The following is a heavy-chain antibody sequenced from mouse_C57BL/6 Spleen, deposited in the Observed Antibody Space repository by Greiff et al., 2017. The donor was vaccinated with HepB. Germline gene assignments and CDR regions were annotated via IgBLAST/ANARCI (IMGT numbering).Heavy chain of an antibody. Sequence: DVMLVESGGGLVKPGGSLKLSCAASGFTFSSYAMSWVRQTPEKRLEWVATISDGGSYTYYPDNVKGRFTISRDNAKNNLYLQMSHLKSEDTAMYYCARDGYGAMDYWGQGPSVTVSS. D-gene: IGHD2-2*01. J-gene: IGHJ4*01. CDR3: ARDGYGAMDY. V-gene: IGHV5-4*01. CDR1: GFTFSSYA. CDR2: ISDGGSYT.